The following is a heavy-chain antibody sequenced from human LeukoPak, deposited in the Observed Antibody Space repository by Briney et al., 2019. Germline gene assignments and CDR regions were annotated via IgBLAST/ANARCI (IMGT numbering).Heavy chain of an antibody. V-gene: IGHV4-59*01. CDR1: GGSISSYY. Sequence: PSETLSLTCTVSGGSISSYYWSWIRQPPGRGLEWIGYIYYSGSTNYNPSLKSRVTISVDTPKNQFSLKLSSVTAADTAVYYCARVSYYYDSSGYPGYYYYMDVWGKGTTVTVSS. CDR3: ARVSYYYDSSGYPGYYYYMDV. CDR2: IYYSGST. J-gene: IGHJ6*03. D-gene: IGHD3-22*01.